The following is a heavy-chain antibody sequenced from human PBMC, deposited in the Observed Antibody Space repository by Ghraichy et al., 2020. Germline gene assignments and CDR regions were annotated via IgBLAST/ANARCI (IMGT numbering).Heavy chain of an antibody. V-gene: IGHV3-48*03. D-gene: IGHD3-22*01. CDR3: ARDPPSTDYYDSSGYYYVY. CDR2: ISSSGSTI. Sequence: GGSLRLSCAASGFTFSSYEMNWVRQAPGKGLEWVSYISSSGSTIYYADSVKGRFTISRDNAKNSLYLQMNSLRAEDTAVYYCARDPPSTDYYDSSGYYYVYWGQGTLVTVSS. CDR1: GFTFSSYE. J-gene: IGHJ4*02.